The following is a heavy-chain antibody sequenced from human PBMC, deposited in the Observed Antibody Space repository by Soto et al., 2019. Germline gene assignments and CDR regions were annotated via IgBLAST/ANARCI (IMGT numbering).Heavy chain of an antibody. CDR1: GGSISSGGYH. CDR3: AIASYNFWSDSLGPNWFDP. V-gene: IGHV4-31*03. J-gene: IGHJ5*02. CDR2: IYYSGST. Sequence: SETLSLTCTVSGGSISSGGYHWSWIRQHPGKGLEWIGYIYYSGSTYYNPSLKSRVIISVDTSKNQFSLKLNSVTAADTAVYYCAIASYNFWSDSLGPNWFDPWGQGALVTVSS. D-gene: IGHD3-3*01.